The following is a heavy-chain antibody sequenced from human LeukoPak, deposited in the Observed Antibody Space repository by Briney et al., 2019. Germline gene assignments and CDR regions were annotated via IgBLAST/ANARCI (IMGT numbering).Heavy chain of an antibody. V-gene: IGHV1-24*01. J-gene: IGHJ4*02. CDR2: FDPEDGET. CDR3: ATTDTAMVDASLDY. CDR1: GYTLTELS. D-gene: IGHD5-18*01. Sequence: GASVNVSFKVSGYTLTELSMHWVRQAPGKGREWMGGFDPEDGETIYAQKFQGRVTMTEDTSTDTAYMELSSLRSEDTAVYYCATTDTAMVDASLDYWGQGTLVTVSS.